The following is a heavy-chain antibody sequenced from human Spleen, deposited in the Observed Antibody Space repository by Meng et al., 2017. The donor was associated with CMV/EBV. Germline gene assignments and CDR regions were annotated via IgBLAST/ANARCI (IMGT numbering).Heavy chain of an antibody. CDR3: ARMGYTSSWYAD. V-gene: IGHV4-59*01. Sequence: SETLSLTCSVYGGSFSGSYWSWIRQPPGKGLEWIAYIYYSGNTNYNPSLRGQVTISVDTSRNQFSLKLTSVTAADTAVYYCARMGYTSSWYADWGQGTLVTVSS. CDR1: GGSFSGSY. J-gene: IGHJ4*02. D-gene: IGHD6-13*01. CDR2: IYYSGNT.